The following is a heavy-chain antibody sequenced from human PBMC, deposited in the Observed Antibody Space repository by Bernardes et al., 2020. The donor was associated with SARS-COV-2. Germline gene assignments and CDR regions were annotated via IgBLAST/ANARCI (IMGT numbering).Heavy chain of an antibody. CDR2: IYYSGST. CDR3: ARHAGENFDWSPEGHWYFDL. Sequence: SETLSLTCTVSGGSISSSSYYWGWIRQPPGKGLEWIGSIYYSGSTYYNPSLKSRVTISVDTSKNQFSLKLSSVTAADTAVFYCARHAGENFDWSPEGHWYFDLWGRGTLVTVSS. V-gene: IGHV4-39*01. J-gene: IGHJ2*01. D-gene: IGHD3-9*01. CDR1: GGSISSSSYY.